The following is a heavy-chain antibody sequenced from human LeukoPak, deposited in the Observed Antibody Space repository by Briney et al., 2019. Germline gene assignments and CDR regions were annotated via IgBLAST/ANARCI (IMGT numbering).Heavy chain of an antibody. J-gene: IGHJ4*02. D-gene: IGHD3-10*01. CDR2: MNPNSGNT. CDR1: GYTFTGYY. V-gene: IGHV1-8*02. CDR3: ARGGSRSDYGSGIDY. Sequence: GASVKVSCKASGYTFTGYYMHWVRQAPGQGLEWMGWMNPNSGNTGYAQKFQGRVTMTRNTSISTAYMELSSLRSEDTAVYYCARGGSRSDYGSGIDYWGQGTLVTVSS.